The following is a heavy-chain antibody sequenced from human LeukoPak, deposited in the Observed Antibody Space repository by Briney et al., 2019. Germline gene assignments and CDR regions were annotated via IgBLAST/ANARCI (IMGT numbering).Heavy chain of an antibody. CDR3: ATRGKLRYFDWLPPLDY. CDR1: GYTLTELS. D-gene: IGHD3-9*01. Sequence: GASVKVSCKVSGYTLTELSMHWVRQAPGKGLEWMGGFDPEDGETIYAQKFQGRVTMTEDTSTDTAYMELSSLRSEDTAVYYCATRGKLRYFDWLPPLDYWGQGTLVTVSS. V-gene: IGHV1-24*01. J-gene: IGHJ4*02. CDR2: FDPEDGET.